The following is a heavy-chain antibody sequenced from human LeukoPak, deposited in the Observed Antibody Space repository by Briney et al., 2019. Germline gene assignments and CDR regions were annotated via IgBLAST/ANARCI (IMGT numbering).Heavy chain of an antibody. D-gene: IGHD6-6*01. J-gene: IGHJ3*02. V-gene: IGHV3-30-3*01. CDR1: GFTFSSCA. CDR2: ISYDGSNK. Sequence: PGGSLRLSCAASGFTFSSCAMHWVRQAPGKGLEWVAVISYDGSNKYYADSVKGRFTISRDNSKNTLYLQMNSLRAEDTAVYYCARESIAARGAFDIWGQGTMVTVSS. CDR3: ARESIAARGAFDI.